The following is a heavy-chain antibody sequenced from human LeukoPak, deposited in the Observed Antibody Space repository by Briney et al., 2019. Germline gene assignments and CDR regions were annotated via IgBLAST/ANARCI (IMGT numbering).Heavy chain of an antibody. CDR2: ISGNGGST. CDR3: AKDLVGATLPDY. D-gene: IGHD1-26*01. V-gene: IGHV3-23*01. CDR1: GFTFSSYA. Sequence: PGGSLRLSCAASGFTFSSYAMSWVRQAPRKGLEWVSAISGNGGSTYYADSVKGRFTISRDNSKNTLYLQMNSLRAEDTAVYYCAKDLVGATLPDYWGQGTLVTASS. J-gene: IGHJ4*02.